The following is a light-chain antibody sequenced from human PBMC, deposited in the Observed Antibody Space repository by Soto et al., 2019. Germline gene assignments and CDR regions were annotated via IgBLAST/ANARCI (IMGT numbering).Light chain of an antibody. Sequence: QSVLTQPRSVSGSPGQSVTISCTGTSTDVGAYNYVPWYQQHPGKAPKFMIFDVSKRPSGVPDRFSGSKSGDTASLTISGLQAEDEADYYCCSYAGSYTVVFGTGTKVTVL. CDR2: DVS. J-gene: IGLJ1*01. V-gene: IGLV2-11*01. CDR1: STDVGAYNY. CDR3: CSYAGSYTVV.